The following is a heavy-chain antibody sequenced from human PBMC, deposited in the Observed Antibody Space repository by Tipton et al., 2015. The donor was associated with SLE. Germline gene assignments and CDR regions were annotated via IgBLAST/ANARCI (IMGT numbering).Heavy chain of an antibody. CDR1: GFTFGNFA. V-gene: IGHV3-23*03. Sequence: SLRLSCAASGFTFGNFAMSWVRQAPGKGLEWVSVIYSGGTSAYYADSVKGRFTISRDNSKNTLYLQMNSLRVEDTAVYYCAKDGVGVDYYYYYGMDVWGQGTTVTVSS. CDR3: AKDGVGVDYYYYYGMDV. J-gene: IGHJ6*02. D-gene: IGHD1-26*01. CDR2: IYSGGTSA.